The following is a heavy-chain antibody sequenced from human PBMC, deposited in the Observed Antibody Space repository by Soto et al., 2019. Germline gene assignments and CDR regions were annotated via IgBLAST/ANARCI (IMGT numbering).Heavy chain of an antibody. CDR1: GFTFSSYG. CDR2: ISYDGSNK. V-gene: IGHV3-30*03. J-gene: IGHJ4*02. D-gene: IGHD1-26*01. CDR3: ARDGVGTTTYFGYFDY. Sequence: GGSLRLSCAASGFTFSSYGMHWVRQAPGKGLEWVAVISYDGSNKYYADSVRGRFTISRDNSNKMLYLQMNSLRAEDTAVYYCARDGVGTTTYFGYFDYWGQGTLVTVSS.